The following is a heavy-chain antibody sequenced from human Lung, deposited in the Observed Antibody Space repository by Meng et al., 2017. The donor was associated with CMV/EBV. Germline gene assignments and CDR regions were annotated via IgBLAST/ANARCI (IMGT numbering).Heavy chain of an antibody. CDR1: GFTFSSYW. CDR3: ARDRFEDYDFWSGYSLTDYYGMDV. J-gene: IGHJ6*02. CDR2: IKQDGSEK. D-gene: IGHD3-3*01. Sequence: GGSXRLXCAASGFTFSSYWMSWVRQAPGKGLEWVANIKQDGSEKYYVDSVKGRFTISRDNAKNSLYLQMNSLRAEDTAVYYCARDRFEDYDFWSGYSLTDYYGMDVGXQETXVTVYS. V-gene: IGHV3-7*01.